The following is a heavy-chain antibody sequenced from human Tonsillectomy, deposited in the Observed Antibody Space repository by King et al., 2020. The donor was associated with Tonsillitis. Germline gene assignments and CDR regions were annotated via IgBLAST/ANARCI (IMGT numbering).Heavy chain of an antibody. Sequence: VQLVESGAEVKKPGESLKISCKGSGYNFTNYWIGWVRQMPGKGLEWMAIIYPGDSDSIYSPSFQGQVTISADKSISTAYMQWSSLKASDIAMYYCARRFEAYCGGDCYSGAFDIWGRGTMVTVSS. CDR1: GYNFTNYW. CDR3: ARRFEAYCGGDCYSGAFDI. J-gene: IGHJ3*02. V-gene: IGHV5-51*01. D-gene: IGHD2-21*02. CDR2: IYPGDSDS.